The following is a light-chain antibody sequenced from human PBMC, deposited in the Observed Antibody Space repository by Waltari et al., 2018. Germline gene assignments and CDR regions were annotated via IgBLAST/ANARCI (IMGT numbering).Light chain of an antibody. Sequence: QSALTQPRPVSGSPGQSVTFTCTGTSSDVGAYTYVSWYQHNPGKAPKLMVYDVDKRPSGFPDRFSGSKSGNTASLTISGLQAEDEADYYCCSYAGSYGGSYSVVFGGGTKVTVL. CDR2: DVD. J-gene: IGLJ2*01. CDR3: CSYAGSYGGSYSVV. CDR1: SSDVGAYTY. V-gene: IGLV2-11*01.